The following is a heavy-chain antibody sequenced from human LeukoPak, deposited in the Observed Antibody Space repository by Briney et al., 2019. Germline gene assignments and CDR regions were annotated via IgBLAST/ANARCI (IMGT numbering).Heavy chain of an antibody. D-gene: IGHD4-17*01. CDR1: GYTFTSYG. V-gene: IGHV1-18*01. Sequence: ASVKVSCKASGYTFTSYGISWVRQAPGQGLEWMGWISAYNSNTNYAQKLQGRVTMTTDTSTSTAYMELRSLRSDDTAVYYCARDDYGDYLYYFDYWGQGTLVTVSS. CDR2: ISAYNSNT. CDR3: ARDDYGDYLYYFDY. J-gene: IGHJ4*02.